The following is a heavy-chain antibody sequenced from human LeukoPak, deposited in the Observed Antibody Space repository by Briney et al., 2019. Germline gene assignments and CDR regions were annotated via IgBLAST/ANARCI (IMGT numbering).Heavy chain of an antibody. CDR2: ISGSGGST. CDR1: GGSISSGGYY. Sequence: PSETLSLTCTVSGGSISSGGYYWSWVRQAPGKGLEWVSAISGSGGSTYYADSVKGRFTISRDNSKNTLYLQMNSLRAEDTAVYYCAKEATDYYDSSGYYDDAFDIWGQGTMVTVSS. CDR3: AKEATDYYDSSGYYDDAFDI. J-gene: IGHJ3*02. D-gene: IGHD3-22*01. V-gene: IGHV3-23*01.